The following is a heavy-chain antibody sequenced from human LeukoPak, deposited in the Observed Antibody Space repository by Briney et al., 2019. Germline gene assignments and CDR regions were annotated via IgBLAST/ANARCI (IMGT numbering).Heavy chain of an antibody. J-gene: IGHJ4*02. D-gene: IGHD6-19*01. V-gene: IGHV5-51*01. CDR2: IYPGDSDA. CDR1: GYSFTNYW. Sequence: GDSLKISCKGSGYSFTNYWIGWVRQMPGKGLEWMGIIYPGDSDARYSPSFQGQVTISADKSSGTAYLQWSSLKASDTAMYYCARRAVANFDCWGQGTLVTVSS. CDR3: ARRAVANFDC.